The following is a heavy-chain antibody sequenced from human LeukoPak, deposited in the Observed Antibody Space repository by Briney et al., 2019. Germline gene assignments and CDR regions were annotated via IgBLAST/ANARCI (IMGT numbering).Heavy chain of an antibody. V-gene: IGHV1-69*13. Sequence: ASGKVSCKAAGGTFTSYAISWVRQAPGQGLEWRGGIIPIFGTATYAQQFQRRVTITADQPTRTAYMELSSLRSEDTAVYYCAGGGPAASFDYWGQGTLVTVSS. D-gene: IGHD2-2*01. J-gene: IGHJ4*02. CDR3: AGGGPAASFDY. CDR2: IIPIFGTA. CDR1: GGTFTSYA.